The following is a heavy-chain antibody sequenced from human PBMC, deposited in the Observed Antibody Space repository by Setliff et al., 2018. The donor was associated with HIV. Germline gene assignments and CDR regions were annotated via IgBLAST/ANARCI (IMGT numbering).Heavy chain of an antibody. CDR3: ARGSGRWLHLRRPPYFDY. V-gene: IGHV4-59*01. Sequence: PSETLSLTCTVSGGSIRSFYWSWIRQPPGKELEWVGYIYYSGSTNYNPSLKSRVTISVDTSKNQFSLKLSSVSAADTAVYYCARGSGRWLHLRRPPYFDYWGQGTLVTVSS. J-gene: IGHJ4*02. CDR2: IYYSGST. D-gene: IGHD2-15*01. CDR1: GGSIRSFY.